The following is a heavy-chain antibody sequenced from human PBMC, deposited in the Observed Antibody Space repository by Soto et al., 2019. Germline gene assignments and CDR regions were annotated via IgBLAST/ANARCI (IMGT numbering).Heavy chain of an antibody. CDR2: ISGSGGST. J-gene: IGHJ6*02. V-gene: IGHV3-23*01. CDR1: GFTFSSYA. D-gene: IGHD1-20*01. CDR3: AKTQYNWNDEYYYYYGMDV. Sequence: GGSLRLSCAASGFTFSSYAMSWVRQAPGKWLEWVSAISGSGGSTYYADSVKGRFTISRDNSKNTLYLQMNSLRAEDTAVYYCAKTQYNWNDEYYYYYGMDVWGQGTTVTVSS.